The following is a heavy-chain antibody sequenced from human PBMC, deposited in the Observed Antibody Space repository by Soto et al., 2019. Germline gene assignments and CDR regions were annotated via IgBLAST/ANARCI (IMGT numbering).Heavy chain of an antibody. CDR3: ARVGRYYDFWSGYYIVDWFDP. J-gene: IGHJ5*02. Sequence: ASVKVSCKASGYTFTSYDINWVRQATGQGLEWMGWMNPNSGNTGYAQKFQGRVTMTRNTSISTAYMELSSLRSEDTAVYYCARVGRYYDFWSGYYIVDWFDPWGQGTLVPVSS. D-gene: IGHD3-3*01. CDR1: GYTFTSYD. CDR2: MNPNSGNT. V-gene: IGHV1-8*01.